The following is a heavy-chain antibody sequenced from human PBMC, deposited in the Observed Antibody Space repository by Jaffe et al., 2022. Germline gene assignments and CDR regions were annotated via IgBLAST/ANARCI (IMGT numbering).Heavy chain of an antibody. V-gene: IGHV3-48*03. CDR3: ARKEKEDGYNYHYYYYYMDV. CDR1: GFTFSSYE. CDR2: ISSSGSTI. J-gene: IGHJ6*03. Sequence: EVQLVESGGGLVQPGGSLRLSCAASGFTFSSYEMNWVRQAPGKGLEWVSYISSSGSTIYYADSVKGRFTISRDNAKNSLYLQMNSLRAEDTAVYYCARKEKEDGYNYHYYYYYMDVWGKGTTVTVSS. D-gene: IGHD5-12*01.